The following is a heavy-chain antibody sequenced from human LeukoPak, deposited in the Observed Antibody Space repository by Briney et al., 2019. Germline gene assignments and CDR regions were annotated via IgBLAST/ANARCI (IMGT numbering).Heavy chain of an antibody. CDR3: ARPRAGACSSTSCYPPEGYYYYMDV. CDR1: GYTFTGYY. D-gene: IGHD2-2*01. J-gene: IGHJ6*03. Sequence: ASVKVSCKASGYTFTGYYMHWVRQAPGQGLEWMGWINPNSGGTNYAQKFQGRVTMTRDTSISTAYMELSRLRSDDTAVYYCARPRAGACSSTSCYPPEGYYYYMDVWGKGTTVTVSS. CDR2: INPNSGGT. V-gene: IGHV1-2*02.